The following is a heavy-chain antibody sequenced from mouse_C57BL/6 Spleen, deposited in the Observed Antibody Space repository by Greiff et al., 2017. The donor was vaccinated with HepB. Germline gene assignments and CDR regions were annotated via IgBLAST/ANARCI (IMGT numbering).Heavy chain of an antibody. V-gene: IGHV1-15*01. J-gene: IGHJ4*01. CDR3: TRRMINYAMDY. D-gene: IGHD2-4*01. Sequence: VQLQQSGAELVRPGASVTLSCKASGYTFTDYEMHWVKQTPVHGLEWIGAIDPETGGTAYNQKFKGKAILTADKSSSTAYMELRSLTSEDSAVYYCTRRMINYAMDYWGQGTSVTVSS. CDR2: IDPETGGT. CDR1: GYTFTDYE.